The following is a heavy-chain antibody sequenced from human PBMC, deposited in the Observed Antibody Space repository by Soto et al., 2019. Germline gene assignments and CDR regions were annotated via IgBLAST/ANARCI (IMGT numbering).Heavy chain of an antibody. J-gene: IGHJ6*03. CDR1: GGSISSGGYY. CDR2: IYYSGST. V-gene: IGHV4-31*03. Sequence: SETLSLTCTVSGGSISSGGYYWSWIRQHPGKGPEWIGYIYYSGSTYYNPSLKSRVTISVDTSKNQFSLKLSSVTAADTAVYYCARDIVATIGPDYYYYMDVWGKGTTVTVSS. CDR3: ARDIVATIGPDYYYYMDV. D-gene: IGHD5-12*01.